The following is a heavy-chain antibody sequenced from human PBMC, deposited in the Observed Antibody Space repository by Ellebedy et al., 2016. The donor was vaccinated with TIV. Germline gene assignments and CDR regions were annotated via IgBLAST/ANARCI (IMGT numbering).Heavy chain of an antibody. D-gene: IGHD3-22*01. CDR2: INPTSGSS. CDR3: ARGDNYYYDSSGYYYSY. Sequence: ASVKVSCKASGYTFTSYFLYWVRQAPGQGLEWMGIINPTSGSSNYAQKFQVRVTMTRDTSTSTVYMDLSSLRSEDTAVYYCARGDNYYYDSSGYYYSYWGQGTLVTVSS. V-gene: IGHV1-46*01. J-gene: IGHJ4*02. CDR1: GYTFTSYF.